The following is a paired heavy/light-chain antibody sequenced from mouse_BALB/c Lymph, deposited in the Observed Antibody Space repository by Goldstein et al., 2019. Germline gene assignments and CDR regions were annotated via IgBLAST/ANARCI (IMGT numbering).Heavy chain of an antibody. CDR1: GYTFTDYN. CDR3: ARDYAMDY. V-gene: IGHV1-18*01. J-gene: IGHJ4*01. CDR2: INPNYDST. Sequence: EVQLQQFGAELVKPGASVKISCKASGYTFTDYNMDWVKQSHGKSLEWIGDINPNYDSTSYNQKFKGKATLTVDKSSSTAYMELRSLTSEDTAVYYCARDYAMDYWGQGTSVTVSS.
Light chain of an antibody. J-gene: IGKJ5*01. CDR1: SSVSY. V-gene: IGKV4-57*01. Sequence: QIVLTQSPAIMSASPGEKVTITCSASSSVSYMHWFQQKPGTSPKLWIYSTSNLASGVPARFSGSGSGTSYSLTISRMEAEDAATYYCQQRSSYPPTFGAGTKLELK. CDR2: STS. CDR3: QQRSSYPPT.